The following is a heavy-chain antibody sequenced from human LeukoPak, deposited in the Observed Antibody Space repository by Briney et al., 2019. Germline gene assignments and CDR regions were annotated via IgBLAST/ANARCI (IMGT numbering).Heavy chain of an antibody. J-gene: IGHJ4*02. V-gene: IGHV1-2*02. CDR3: ARYEEGVAASFDY. D-gene: IGHD6-6*01. CDR2: INPNSGGT. Sequence: ASVKVSCKASGYTFTSYGISWVRQAPGQGLEWMGWINPNSGGTNYAQKFQGRVTMTRDTSISTAYMELSRLRSDDTAVYYCARYEEGVAASFDYWGQGTLVTVSS. CDR1: GYTFTSYG.